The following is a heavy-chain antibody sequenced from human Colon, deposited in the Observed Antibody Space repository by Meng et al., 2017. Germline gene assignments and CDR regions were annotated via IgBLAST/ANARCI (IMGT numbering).Heavy chain of an antibody. D-gene: IGHD4-17*01. J-gene: IGHJ4*02. CDR3: ARDTLYGTDY. CDR2: MSDSGTT. CDR1: GGSIKSGGYH. V-gene: IGHV4-31*03. Sequence: QVHLHESGPGLGRPSDDLSLRCPVSGGSIKSGGYHWSWVRQHPGKGLEYIGFMSDSGTTDYNPSLRSRVSISEIGSSKNQFSLTLRSVTAADTATYFCARDTLYGTDYWGQGVLVTVSS.